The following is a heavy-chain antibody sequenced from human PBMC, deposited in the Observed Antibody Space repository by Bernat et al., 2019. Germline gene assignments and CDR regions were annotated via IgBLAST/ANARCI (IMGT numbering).Heavy chain of an antibody. J-gene: IGHJ5*02. V-gene: IGHV3-30*18. Sequence: QVQLVESGGGVVQPGRSLRLSCAASGFTFSSYGMHWVRQAPGKGLEWVAVISYDGSNKYYADSVKGRFTISRDNSKNTLYLQMNSLRAEDTAVYYCAKELGVLTTRTATDPWGQGTLVTVSS. CDR3: AKELGVLTTRTATDP. CDR2: ISYDGSNK. CDR1: GFTFSSYG. D-gene: IGHD1-1*01.